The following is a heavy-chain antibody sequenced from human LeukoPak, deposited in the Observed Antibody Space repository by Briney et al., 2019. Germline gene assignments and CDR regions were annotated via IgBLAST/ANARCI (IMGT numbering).Heavy chain of an antibody. Sequence: LGESLKISCKGSGYSFTSYWIGWVRQMPGKGLEWMGIIYPGDSDTRYSPSFQGQVTISADKSISTAYLQWSSLKASDTAMYYCASLTRGYSGYAYYYYMVVWGKGTTVTVSS. CDR1: GYSFTSYW. V-gene: IGHV5-51*01. D-gene: IGHD5-12*01. CDR2: IYPGDSDT. J-gene: IGHJ6*03. CDR3: ASLTRGYSGYAYYYYMVV.